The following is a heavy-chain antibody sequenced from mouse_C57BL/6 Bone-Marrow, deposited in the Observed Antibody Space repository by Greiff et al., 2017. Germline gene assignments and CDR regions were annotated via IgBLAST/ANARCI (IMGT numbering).Heavy chain of an antibody. CDR1: GYTFTSYG. Sequence: QVQLQQSGAELARPGASVKLSCKASGYTFTSYGISWVKQRTGQGLEWIGEIYPRSGNPYYNAKFKGKATLTADKSSSTAYMELRSLTSEDSAVYFCARTGGNQDRCFDVWGTGTTVTVSS. D-gene: IGHD1-1*02. CDR3: ARTGGNQDRCFDV. V-gene: IGHV1-81*01. CDR2: IYPRSGNP. J-gene: IGHJ1*03.